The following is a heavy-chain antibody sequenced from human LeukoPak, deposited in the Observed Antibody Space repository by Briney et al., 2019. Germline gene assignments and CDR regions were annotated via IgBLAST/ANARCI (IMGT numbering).Heavy chain of an antibody. CDR2: INAGNGNT. CDR1: GYTFTSYA. J-gene: IGHJ4*02. Sequence: ASVKVSCKASGYTFTSYAMHWVRQAPGQRLEWMGWINAGNGNTKYSQKFQGRVTITRDTSASTAYMELSSLRSEDTAMYYCASSRGYDVGGYFDYWGQGTLVTVSS. CDR3: ASSRGYDVGGYFDY. D-gene: IGHD5-12*01. V-gene: IGHV1-3*01.